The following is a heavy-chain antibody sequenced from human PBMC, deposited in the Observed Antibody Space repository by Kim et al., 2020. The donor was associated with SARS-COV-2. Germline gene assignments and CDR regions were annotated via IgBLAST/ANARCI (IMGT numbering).Heavy chain of an antibody. CDR2: IKQDGSEK. D-gene: IGHD3-22*01. CDR1: GFTFSSYW. CDR3: ASDQYYYDSSGYLSYYYGMDV. Sequence: GGSLRLSCAASGFTFSSYWMSWVRQAPGKGLEWVANIKQDGSEKYYVDSVKGRFTISRDNAKNSLYLQMNSLRAEDTAVYYCASDQYYYDSSGYLSYYYGMDVWGQGTTVTVSS. J-gene: IGHJ6*02. V-gene: IGHV3-7*01.